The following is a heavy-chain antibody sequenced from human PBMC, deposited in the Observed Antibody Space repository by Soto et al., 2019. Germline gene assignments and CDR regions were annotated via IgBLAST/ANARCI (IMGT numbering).Heavy chain of an antibody. V-gene: IGHV1-18*01. CDR2: ISAYNGNT. D-gene: IGHD3-16*01. CDR3: GRGGTPIDY. Sequence: ASVKVSCKASGYTFTTFGISWVRQAPGQGREWMGWISAYNGNTNYAQNFQGRVTMTTDTSTSTAYMELRSLRSDDTAVYYCGRGGTPIDYWGQGSQVTVSS. J-gene: IGHJ4*02. CDR1: GYTFTTFG.